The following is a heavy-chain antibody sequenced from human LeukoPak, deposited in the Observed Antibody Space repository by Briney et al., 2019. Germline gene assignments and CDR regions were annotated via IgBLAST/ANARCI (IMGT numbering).Heavy chain of an antibody. D-gene: IGHD3-10*01. J-gene: IGHJ4*02. CDR1: GGSISSYY. Sequence: SETLSLTCTVSGGSISSYYWSWIRQPPGKGLEWIGYISYSGSTNYNPSLKSRVTISVDTSKNHLSLKLSSVTAADTAVNYCARRGYFDYWGQGTLVTVSS. V-gene: IGHV4-59*01. CDR2: ISYSGST. CDR3: ARRGYFDY.